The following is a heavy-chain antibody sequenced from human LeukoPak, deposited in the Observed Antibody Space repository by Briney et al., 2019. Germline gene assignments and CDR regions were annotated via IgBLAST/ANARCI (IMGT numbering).Heavy chain of an antibody. Sequence: GGSLRLSCVASGFSFSTYGMSWVRQAPGKGLEWLSAIDGNGAKTFYADSGKGRFTISRDNSANTLYLQMNSLRGEDTALYYCAKDLHWGLDYWGQGTLVTVSS. D-gene: IGHD3-16*01. V-gene: IGHV3-23*01. CDR1: GFSFSTYG. CDR2: IDGNGAKT. CDR3: AKDLHWGLDY. J-gene: IGHJ4*02.